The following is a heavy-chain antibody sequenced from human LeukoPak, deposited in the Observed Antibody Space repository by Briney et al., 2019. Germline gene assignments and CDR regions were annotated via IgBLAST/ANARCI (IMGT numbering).Heavy chain of an antibody. V-gene: IGHV3-48*02. CDR1: GFTFSDYA. J-gene: IGHJ3*02. CDR3: ARSFDI. CDR2: IRSTSSTM. Sequence: PGGSPRLSCAASGFTFSDYAMNWVRQAPGKGLEWVSYIRSTSSTMYYAGSVKGRFTISRDNGKNSLYLQMNSLRDEDTAVYYCARSFDIWGQGTMVTVSS.